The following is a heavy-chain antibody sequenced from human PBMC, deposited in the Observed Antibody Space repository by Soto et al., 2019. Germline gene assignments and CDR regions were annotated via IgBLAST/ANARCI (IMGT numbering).Heavy chain of an antibody. J-gene: IGHJ4*02. D-gene: IGHD5-12*01. CDR2: IKQDGSEK. CDR3: ARTVPTISGDVLNY. V-gene: IGHV3-7*01. CDR1: GFTFSTFW. Sequence: EVLLVESGGGLVQPGGSLRLSCVASGFTFSTFWMTWVRQAPGKGLEWVANIKQDGSEKYYVDSVKGRFTISRDNVENSLYLQMNSLRAKDTALYYCARTVPTISGDVLNYWGQGTLVTVSS.